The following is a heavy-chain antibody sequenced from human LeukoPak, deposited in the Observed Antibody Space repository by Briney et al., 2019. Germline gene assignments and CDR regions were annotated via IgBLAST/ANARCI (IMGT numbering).Heavy chain of an antibody. Sequence: NPGGSLRHSCATYGFTFTSYSMNWVRQAPGKGLEWVSSIGPSGGSIFYADSLKGRISISRDNAQNSLHLQLSSLRADDTAVYYCARLAGSRPPWYLDLWGRGTLVTVSS. CDR2: IGPSGGSI. J-gene: IGHJ2*01. V-gene: IGHV3-21*04. D-gene: IGHD6-19*01. CDR1: GFTFTSYS. CDR3: ARLAGSRPPWYLDL.